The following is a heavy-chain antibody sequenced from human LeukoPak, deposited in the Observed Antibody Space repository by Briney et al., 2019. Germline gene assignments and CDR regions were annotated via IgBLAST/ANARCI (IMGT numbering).Heavy chain of an antibody. Sequence: PGGSLRLSCAASGFTFDDYGMSWVRQAPGKGLEWVSGINWNGGSTGYADSVKGRFTISRDNAKNSLYLQMNSLRAEDTALYHFARVRPMGDDILTGYPYYFDYWGQGTLVTVSS. CDR2: INWNGGST. D-gene: IGHD3-9*01. J-gene: IGHJ4*02. CDR3: ARVRPMGDDILTGYPYYFDY. CDR1: GFTFDDYG. V-gene: IGHV3-20*01.